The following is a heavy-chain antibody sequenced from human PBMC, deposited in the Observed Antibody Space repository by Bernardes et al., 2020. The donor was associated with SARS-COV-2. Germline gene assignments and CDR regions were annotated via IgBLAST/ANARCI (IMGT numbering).Heavy chain of an antibody. D-gene: IGHD2-21*02. Sequence: GGSLRLSCAASGFTFSSYGMHWVRQSPGKGLEWVAVISYDGSNKYYADSVKGRFTISRDNSKNTLYLQMNSLRAEDTAVYYCAKDMTATDKEIDYWGQGTLVTVSS. J-gene: IGHJ4*02. CDR2: ISYDGSNK. CDR1: GFTFSSYG. V-gene: IGHV3-30*18. CDR3: AKDMTATDKEIDY.